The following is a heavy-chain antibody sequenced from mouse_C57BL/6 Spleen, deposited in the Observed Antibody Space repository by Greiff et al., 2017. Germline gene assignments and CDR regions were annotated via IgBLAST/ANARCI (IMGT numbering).Heavy chain of an antibody. CDR3: ARSYVPDEGYAMDY. V-gene: IGHV1-81*01. Sequence: VKLVESGAELARPGASVQLSCKASGYTFTSYGISWVKQRTGQGLEWIGEIYPRSGNTYYNEKFKGKATLTSAKCSSTAYMELRSLTSEDTAVYYRARSYVPDEGYAMDYWGQGTSVTVSS. CDR1: GYTFTSYG. J-gene: IGHJ4*01. D-gene: IGHD6-5*01. CDR2: IYPRSGNT.